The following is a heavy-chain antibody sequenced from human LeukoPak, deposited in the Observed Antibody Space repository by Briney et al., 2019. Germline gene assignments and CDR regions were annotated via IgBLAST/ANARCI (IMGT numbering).Heavy chain of an antibody. Sequence: PSETLSLTCTVSGGSISTYYWSWIRQPPGKGLEWIGYIYSSGGTNYNPSLKSRVTISEDTSKNQISLKLKSVTAADTAVYYCARRSWYADYWGQGTLVTVSS. CDR2: IYSSGGT. CDR3: ARRSWYADY. D-gene: IGHD2-2*01. CDR1: GGSISTYY. V-gene: IGHV4-59*08. J-gene: IGHJ4*02.